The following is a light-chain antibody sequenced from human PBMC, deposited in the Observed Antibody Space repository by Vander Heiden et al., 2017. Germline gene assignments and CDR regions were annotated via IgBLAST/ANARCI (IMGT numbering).Light chain of an antibody. CDR2: GAS. V-gene: IGKV3-15*01. CDR1: QSVSSN. CDR3: QQGINGALGLT. J-gene: IGKJ4*01. Sequence: EIVMTQSPATLSVSPGERATLSCRASQSVSSNLAWYQQKPCQALRLLIYGASTRATWIQARFTATGARTQGTLTIISRQSVDFELNYCQQGINGALGLTFGGGTKVEIK.